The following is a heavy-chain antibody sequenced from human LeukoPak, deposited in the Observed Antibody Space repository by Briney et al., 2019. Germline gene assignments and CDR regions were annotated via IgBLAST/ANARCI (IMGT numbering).Heavy chain of an antibody. CDR1: GGSISSGGYS. Sequence: SETLSLTCAVSGGSISSGGYSWSWIRQPPGKGLEWIGYIYHSGSTYYNPSLKSRVTISVDTSKNQFSLKLSSVTAADTAVYYCASLPGYSYGYGPDYWGQGTLVTVSS. V-gene: IGHV4-30-2*01. CDR2: IYHSGST. J-gene: IGHJ4*02. CDR3: ASLPGYSYGYGPDY. D-gene: IGHD5-18*01.